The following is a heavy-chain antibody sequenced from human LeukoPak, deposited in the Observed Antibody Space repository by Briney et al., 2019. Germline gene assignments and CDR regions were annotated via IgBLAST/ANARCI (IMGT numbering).Heavy chain of an antibody. D-gene: IGHD3-3*01. CDR1: GFTFSSYA. J-gene: IGHJ4*02. V-gene: IGHV3-23*01. CDR3: ARDRGDYYYLDY. CDR2: ISGSGGST. Sequence: QPXGSLRXSCAASGFTFSSYAMSWVRQAPGKGLEWVSAISGSGGSTYYADSVKDRFTISRDNSKNTLYLQMSSLRAEDTAVYYCARDRGDYYYLDYWGQGTLVTVSS.